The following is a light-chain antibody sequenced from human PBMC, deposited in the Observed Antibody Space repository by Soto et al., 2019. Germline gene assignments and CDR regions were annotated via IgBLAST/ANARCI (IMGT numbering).Light chain of an antibody. Sequence: DIVMTQSPDSLAVSLGERATFNCKSSQNILYRSNNKNYLAWYQHKPGQPPKLLIYWASTRESGVPDRFSGSGSGTDFTLTISSLQAEDVAVYYCQQYYSTPHTFGGGTKVEIK. CDR3: QQYYSTPHT. CDR1: QNILYRSNNKNY. CDR2: WAS. V-gene: IGKV4-1*01. J-gene: IGKJ4*01.